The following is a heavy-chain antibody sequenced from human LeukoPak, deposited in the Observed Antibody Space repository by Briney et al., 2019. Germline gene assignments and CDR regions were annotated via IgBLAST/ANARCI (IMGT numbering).Heavy chain of an antibody. Sequence: GGSLIHSCAAAGFTVSSNYMSWVRQAIGKGVEWVSVNDGGVSTYYAYYVQGRFTISRDNSKNTLYLQMNNLRAEDTAVYYCAMATWVGGLDYWGQGTLVTVSS. CDR2: NDGGVST. CDR1: GFTVSSNY. J-gene: IGHJ4*02. CDR3: AMATWVGGLDY. D-gene: IGHD1-26*01. V-gene: IGHV3-66*01.